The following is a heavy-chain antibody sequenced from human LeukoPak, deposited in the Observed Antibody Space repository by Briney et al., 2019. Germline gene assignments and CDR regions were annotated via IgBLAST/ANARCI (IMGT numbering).Heavy chain of an antibody. J-gene: IGHJ4*02. CDR3: ARRAGDYSHPYDY. D-gene: IGHD3-22*01. CDR2: IYSGGNT. V-gene: IGHV3-53*01. Sequence: GGSLRLSCAASGFTFNNYAMSWVRQAPGKGLEWVSFIYSGGNTHYSDSVKGRFTISRDNSKNTLYLQMNSLRAEDTAVYYCARRAGDYSHPYDYWGQGILVTVSS. CDR1: GFTFNNYA.